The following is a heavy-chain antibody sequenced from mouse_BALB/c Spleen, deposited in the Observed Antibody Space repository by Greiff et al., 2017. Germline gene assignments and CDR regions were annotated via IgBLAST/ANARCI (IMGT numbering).Heavy chain of an antibody. CDR2: IWAGGST. CDR1: GFSLTSYG. Sequence: VKLMESGPGLVAPSQSLSITCTVSGFSLTSYGVHWVRQPPGKGLEWLGVIWAGGSTNYNSALMSRLSISKDNSKSQVFLKMNSLHDDTAMYYCARAYYYAMDYWGQGTSVTVSS. J-gene: IGHJ4*01. V-gene: IGHV2-9*02. CDR3: ARAYYYAMDY.